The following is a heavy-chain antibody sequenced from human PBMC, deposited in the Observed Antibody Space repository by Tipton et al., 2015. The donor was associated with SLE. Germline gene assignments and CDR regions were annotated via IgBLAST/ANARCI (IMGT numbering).Heavy chain of an antibody. V-gene: IGHV4-39*07. Sequence: TLSLTCTVSSDSFNIIGYYWSWNRQPPGKGLEWIGEVFRGGSTNYSPSLESRVTISVDKSRNQFSLKLNSVTAADTAVYYCARVETTVSHLDYWGQGNLVTVSS. J-gene: IGHJ4*02. CDR3: ARVETTVSHLDY. D-gene: IGHD4-17*01. CDR1: SDSFNIIGYY. CDR2: VFRGGST.